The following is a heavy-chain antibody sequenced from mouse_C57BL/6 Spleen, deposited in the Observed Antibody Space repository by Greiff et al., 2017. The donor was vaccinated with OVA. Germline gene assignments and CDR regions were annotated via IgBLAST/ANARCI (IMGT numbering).Heavy chain of an antibody. CDR3: ARIYCRHSMDC. V-gene: IGHV2-2*01. D-gene: IGHD2-1*01. J-gene: IGHJ4*01. CDR1: GFSLTSYG. CDR2: LWSGGST. Sequence: VQLVESGPGLVQPSQSLSITCTVSGFSLTSYGVHWVRQSPGKGLEWLGVLWSGGSTDFNAAFLSSLSISTDHSKSPVFFKVNSLQADDTAIYYCARIYCRHSMDCWGQGTSVAVSS.